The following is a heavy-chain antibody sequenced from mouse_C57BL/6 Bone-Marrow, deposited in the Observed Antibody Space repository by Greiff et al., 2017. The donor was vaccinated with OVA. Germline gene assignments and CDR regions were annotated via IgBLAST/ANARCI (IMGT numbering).Heavy chain of an antibody. D-gene: IGHD1-1*01. CDR1: GFNIKDYY. V-gene: IGHV14-2*01. CDR2: IDPEDGET. Sequence: VQLKQSGAELVKPGASVKLSCTASGFNIKDYYMHWVKQRTEQGLEWIGRIDPEDGETKYAPKFQGKATLTADTSSNTAYLQLSSLTSEDTAVYYCARGYYGSSYVQYFDVWGTGTTVTVSS. J-gene: IGHJ1*03. CDR3: ARGYYGSSYVQYFDV.